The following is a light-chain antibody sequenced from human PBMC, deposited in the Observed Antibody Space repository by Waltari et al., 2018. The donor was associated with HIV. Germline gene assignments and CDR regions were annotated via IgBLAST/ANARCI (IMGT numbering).Light chain of an antibody. CDR2: DVS. CDR1: SNDVGGYNY. J-gene: IGLJ3*02. V-gene: IGLV2-14*03. CDR3: ESYTSTSVWV. Sequence: QSALTQPDSVSGTPGQSITISCTGSSNDVGGYNYVSWYQQHPVKAPRLMIYDVSTRPSGVSDRFSGSKSGDTASLTISGLQPEDEADYYCESYTSTSVWVFGGGTRLTVL.